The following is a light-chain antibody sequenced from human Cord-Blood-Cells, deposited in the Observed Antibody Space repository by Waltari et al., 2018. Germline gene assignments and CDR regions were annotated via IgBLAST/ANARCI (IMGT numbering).Light chain of an antibody. Sequence: DIVMTQSPDSLAVSLGERATINCNSSQSVLYSSNNKNYLAWYQQKPRQPPKLLIYWASTRESGVPDRFSGSGSGTDFTLTISSLQAEDVAVYYCQQYYSTPLTFGGGTKVEIK. J-gene: IGKJ4*01. CDR2: WAS. V-gene: IGKV4-1*01. CDR3: QQYYSTPLT. CDR1: QSVLYSSNNKNY.